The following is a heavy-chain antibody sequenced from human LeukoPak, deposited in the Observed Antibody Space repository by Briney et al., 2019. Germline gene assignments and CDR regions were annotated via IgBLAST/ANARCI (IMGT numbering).Heavy chain of an antibody. V-gene: IGHV4-31*03. CDR2: IYYSGST. J-gene: IGHJ6*02. CDR3: ARDGYYDFWSGSQPNYGMDV. CDR1: GGSISSGGYY. Sequence: SETLSLTCTVSGGSISSGGYYWSWIRQHPGKGLEWIGYIYYSGSTYYNPSLKSRVTISVDTSKNQFSLKLSSVTAADTAVYYCARDGYYDFWSGSQPNYGMDVWGQGTTVTVSS. D-gene: IGHD3-3*01.